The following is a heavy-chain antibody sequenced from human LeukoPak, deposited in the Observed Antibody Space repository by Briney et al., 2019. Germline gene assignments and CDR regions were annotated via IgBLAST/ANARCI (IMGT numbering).Heavy chain of an antibody. CDR1: GYTFTGYY. D-gene: IGHD3-9*01. CDR3: ARDTETIFPPYVPHDLGDY. Sequence: EASVKVSCKASGYTFTGYYMHWVRQAPGQGLEWMGIINPSGGSTSYAQKFQGRVTMTRDTSTSTVYMELSSLRSEDTAVYYCARDTETIFPPYVPHDLGDYWGQGTLVTVSS. CDR2: INPSGGST. V-gene: IGHV1-46*01. J-gene: IGHJ4*02.